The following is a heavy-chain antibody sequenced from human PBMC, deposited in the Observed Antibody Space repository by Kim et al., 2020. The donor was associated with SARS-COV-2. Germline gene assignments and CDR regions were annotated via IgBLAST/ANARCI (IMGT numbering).Heavy chain of an antibody. CDR2: ISSDGSST. D-gene: IGHD2-15*01. V-gene: IGHV3-23*01. Sequence: GGSLRLSCVASGFTFSCYFMNWVRQAPGQGLVWVSFISSDGSSTSYADSVKGRFTISRDNSMNTLYLQMNSLRAEDTAIYYCARFPARYFRGFYY. CDR1: GFTFSCYF. J-gene: IGHJ4*01. CDR3: ARFPARYFRGFYY.